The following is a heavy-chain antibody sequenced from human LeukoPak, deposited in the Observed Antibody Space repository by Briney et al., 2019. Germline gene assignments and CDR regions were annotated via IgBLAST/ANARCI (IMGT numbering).Heavy chain of an antibody. CDR1: GYTFTGYY. Sequence: ASVKVSCKASGYTFTGYYKHWVRQAPGQGLEWMGWINPNSGGTNYAQKFQGRVTMTRDTSISTAYMELSRLRSDDTAVYYCARDPGGSTTYNWFDPWGQGTLVTVSS. CDR3: ARDPGGSTTYNWFDP. J-gene: IGHJ5*02. D-gene: IGHD2-2*01. V-gene: IGHV1-2*02. CDR2: INPNSGGT.